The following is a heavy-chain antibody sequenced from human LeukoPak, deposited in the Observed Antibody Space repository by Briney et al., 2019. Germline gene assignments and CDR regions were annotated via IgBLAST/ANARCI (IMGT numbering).Heavy chain of an antibody. D-gene: IGHD2-2*01. CDR1: GGSISSYY. V-gene: IGHV4-59*01. CDR2: IYYSGST. J-gene: IGHJ5*02. Sequence: SETLSLTCTVSGGSISSYYWTWIRQPPAKGLEWIGYIYYSGSTKYNPSLKSRVTISLDTSKNQFSLKLNSVTAADTAVYYCARAAVYCSSTSCPFDPWGQGTLVTVSS. CDR3: ARAAVYCSSTSCPFDP.